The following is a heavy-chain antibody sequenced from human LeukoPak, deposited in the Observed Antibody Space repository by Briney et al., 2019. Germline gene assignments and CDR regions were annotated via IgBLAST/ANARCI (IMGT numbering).Heavy chain of an antibody. CDR3: ARDYGADAFDI. J-gene: IGHJ3*02. CDR1: GFTFSSYA. V-gene: IGHV3-30-3*01. CDR2: ISYDGSNK. D-gene: IGHD4-17*01. Sequence: GGSLRLSCAASGFTFSSYAMHWVRQAPGKGLEWVAVISYDGSNKYYADSVKGRFTISRDNSKNTLYLQMNNLRAEDTAVYYCARDYGADAFDIWGQGTMVTVSS.